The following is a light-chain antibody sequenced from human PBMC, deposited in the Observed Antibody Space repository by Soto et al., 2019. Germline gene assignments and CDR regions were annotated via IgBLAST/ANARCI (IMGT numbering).Light chain of an antibody. J-gene: IGLJ1*01. Sequence: QSVLTQPASVSGSPGQSIAISCTGTSSDVGTYDLVSWYQQHPGKAPKLMIYEGTKRPSGVSNRFSDSKSANTASLTISGLQPEDEADYYCCSSAGSSLYVFGSGTKVTVL. CDR2: EGT. CDR1: SSDVGTYDL. V-gene: IGLV2-23*01. CDR3: CSSAGSSLYV.